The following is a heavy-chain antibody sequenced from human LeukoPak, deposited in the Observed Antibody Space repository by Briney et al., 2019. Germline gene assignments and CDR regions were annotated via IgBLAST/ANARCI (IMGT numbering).Heavy chain of an antibody. J-gene: IGHJ4*02. CDR1: GFTFSDFG. CDR3: ATPVDNNMACDS. D-gene: IGHD5-12*01. V-gene: IGHV3-30*03. Sequence: GGSLRLSCEASGFTFSDFGMHWVRQAPGKGLEWVAALSYDGSNKYYADSVKGRFTISRDNSKNTLYLQMNSPRAEDTAVYYCATPVDNNMACDSWGQGTLVTVSS. CDR2: LSYDGSNK.